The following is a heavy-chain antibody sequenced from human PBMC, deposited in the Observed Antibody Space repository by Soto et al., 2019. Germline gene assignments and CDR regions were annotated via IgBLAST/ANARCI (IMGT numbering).Heavy chain of an antibody. CDR3: ARTPLYGAGTRRAFDI. CDR1: GYTFTSYA. D-gene: IGHD3-10*01. J-gene: IGHJ3*02. V-gene: IGHV1-3*01. CDR2: INAGNGNT. Sequence: ASVKVSCKASGYTFTSYAMHWVRQAPGQRLEWMGWINAGNGNTKYSQKFQGRVTITRDTSASTAYMELSSLRSEDTAVYYCARTPLYGAGTRRAFDIWGQGTMVTVSS.